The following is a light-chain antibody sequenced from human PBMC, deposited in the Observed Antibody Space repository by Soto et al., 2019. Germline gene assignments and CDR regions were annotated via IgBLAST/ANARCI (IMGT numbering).Light chain of an antibody. CDR1: QGISNY. CDR3: QKHNSAPFT. V-gene: IGKV1-27*01. Sequence: DIQMTQSPSSLSASVGDRVTITCRASQGISNYLAWYQQKPGKVPKLLIYSASTLQLGVPSRFSGSGSGTDFTLTISSMQPEDVATYYCQKHNSAPFTFGPGTKVDIK. J-gene: IGKJ3*01. CDR2: SAS.